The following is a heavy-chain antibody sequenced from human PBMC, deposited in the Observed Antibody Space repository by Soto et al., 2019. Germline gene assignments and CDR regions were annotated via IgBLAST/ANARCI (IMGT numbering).Heavy chain of an antibody. D-gene: IGHD3-22*01. CDR1: GFTFSSYA. CDR2: ISGSGGST. V-gene: IGHV3-23*01. CDR3: AKDQHIITMIVVVIGDAFDI. Sequence: GGSLRLSCAASGFTFSSYAMSWVRQAPGKGLEWVSAISGSGGSTYYADSVKGRFTISRDNSKNTLYLQMNSLRAEDTAVYYCAKDQHIITMIVVVIGDAFDIWGQGTMVTVSS. J-gene: IGHJ3*02.